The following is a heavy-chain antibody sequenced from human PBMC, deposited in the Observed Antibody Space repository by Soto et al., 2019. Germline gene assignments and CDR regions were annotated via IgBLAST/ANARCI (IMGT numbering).Heavy chain of an antibody. V-gene: IGHV4-39*01. CDR1: GGSISSTSYY. Sequence: SETLSLTCTVSGGSISSTSYYWGWIRQPPGKGLEWIGSIYYNGRTFYNPSLKSRVTMSVDTSKNQFSLSLRSVTAADTAVYYCARLYDFWSYYWGQGTLVTVSS. D-gene: IGHD3-3*01. CDR2: IYYNGRT. CDR3: ARLYDFWSYY. J-gene: IGHJ4*02.